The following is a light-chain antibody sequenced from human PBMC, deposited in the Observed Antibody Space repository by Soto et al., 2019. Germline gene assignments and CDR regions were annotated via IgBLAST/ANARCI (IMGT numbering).Light chain of an antibody. J-gene: IGKJ2*01. Sequence: EVVLTQSPGTLSLSPGERATLSCRASQSVSSNYLAWYQQKPGQAPRLLIYGASIRATGIPDRFSGSGSGTDFTITINSREPEDFALYYCQHYDRSPIFTFGQGTRLQIK. V-gene: IGKV3-20*01. CDR1: QSVSSNY. CDR3: QHYDRSPIFT. CDR2: GAS.